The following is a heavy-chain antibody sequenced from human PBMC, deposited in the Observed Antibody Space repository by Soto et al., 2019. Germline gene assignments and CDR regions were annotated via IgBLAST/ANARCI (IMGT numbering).Heavy chain of an antibody. V-gene: IGHV4-4*02. Sequence: SETLSLTCAVSGGSISSSNWWSWVRQPPGKGLEWIGEIYHSGSTNYNPSLKSRVTISVDKSKNQFSLKLSSVTAADTAVYYCELRGSSSVYGYWGQGTLVTVSS. CDR2: IYHSGST. D-gene: IGHD6-6*01. CDR3: ELRGSSSVYGY. J-gene: IGHJ4*02. CDR1: GGSISSSNW.